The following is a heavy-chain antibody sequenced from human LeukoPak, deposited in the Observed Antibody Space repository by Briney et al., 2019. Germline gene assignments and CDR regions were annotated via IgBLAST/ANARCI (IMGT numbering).Heavy chain of an antibody. Sequence: ASVKVSCKASGYTFTTYGISWVRQAPGQGLEWMGWISAYNGNTNYAQKLQGRVTMTTDTSTSTAYMELRSLRSDDTAVYYCARRAGDYDSSGYYYYYYYMDVWGKGTRSPSP. V-gene: IGHV1-18*01. D-gene: IGHD3-22*01. CDR2: ISAYNGNT. CDR1: GYTFTTYG. J-gene: IGHJ6*03. CDR3: ARRAGDYDSSGYYYYYYYMDV.